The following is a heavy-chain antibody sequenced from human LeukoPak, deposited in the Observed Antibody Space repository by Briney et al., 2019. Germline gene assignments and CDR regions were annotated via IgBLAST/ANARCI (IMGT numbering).Heavy chain of an antibody. V-gene: IGHV3-7*01. D-gene: IGHD4-11*01. CDR2: MKQDGSDK. Sequence: GGSLRLSCAASGFTFSNYCMNWVRQAPGKGLEWVANMKQDGSDKNYVDSVKGRFTISRDNAQDSLYLQMNRLRAEVTAVYYCARDRGYSNFDYWGQGTLVTVSS. CDR3: ARDRGYSNFDY. CDR1: GFTFSNYC. J-gene: IGHJ4*02.